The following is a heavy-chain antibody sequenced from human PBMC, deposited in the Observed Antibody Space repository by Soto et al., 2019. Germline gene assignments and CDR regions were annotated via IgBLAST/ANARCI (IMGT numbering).Heavy chain of an antibody. D-gene: IGHD4-17*01. V-gene: IGHV6-1*01. CDR3: ARGDAYDYGDYGTENWFDP. J-gene: IGHJ5*02. CDR1: GDSVSSNSAA. Sequence: SQTLSLTCAISGDSVSSNSAAWNWIRQSPSRGLEWLGRTYYRSKWYNDYAVSVKSRITINPDTSKNQFSLQLNSVTPEDTAVYYCARGDAYDYGDYGTENWFDPWGQGTLVTVSS. CDR2: TYYRSKWYN.